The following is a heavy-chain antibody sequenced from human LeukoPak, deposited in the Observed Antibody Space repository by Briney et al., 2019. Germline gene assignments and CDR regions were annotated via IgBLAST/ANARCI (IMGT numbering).Heavy chain of an antibody. J-gene: IGHJ3*02. CDR1: GYTLTELS. Sequence: EASVKVSCKVSGYTLTELSMHWVRQAPGQGLEWMGRIIPILGIANYAQKFQGRVTITADKSTSTAYMELSSLRSEDTAVYYCARDPTWSSGPRDAFDIWGQGTMVTVSS. CDR2: IIPILGIA. D-gene: IGHD6-19*01. CDR3: ARDPTWSSGPRDAFDI. V-gene: IGHV1-69*04.